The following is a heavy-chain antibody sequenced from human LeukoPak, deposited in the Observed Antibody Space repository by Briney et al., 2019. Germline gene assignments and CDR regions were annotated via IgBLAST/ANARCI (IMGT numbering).Heavy chain of an antibody. Sequence: ASVKVSCKASGYTFTNYGINLVRQAPGQRLEGVGCISAYNGNTNYAQKLQGRVTMTTDTSTSTAYMELRSLRSDDTAVYYCARDSYTIKHHDAFDIWGQGTMVTVSS. CDR3: ARDSYTIKHHDAFDI. CDR2: ISAYNGNT. CDR1: GYTFTNYG. J-gene: IGHJ3*02. V-gene: IGHV1-18*01. D-gene: IGHD1-1*01.